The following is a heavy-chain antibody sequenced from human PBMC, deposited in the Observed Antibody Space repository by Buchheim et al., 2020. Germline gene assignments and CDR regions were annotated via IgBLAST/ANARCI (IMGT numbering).Heavy chain of an antibody. CDR2: ISYDGSNK. J-gene: IGHJ4*02. D-gene: IGHD6-19*01. V-gene: IGHV3-30-3*01. CDR1: GFTFSSYA. CDR3: ARDLMCCAVAGTIDY. Sequence: QVQLVESGGGVVQPGRSLRLSCAASGFTFSSYAMHWVRQAPGKGLEWVAVISYDGSNKYYADPVKGRFTISRDNSKNTLYLQMNSLRAEDTAVYYCARDLMCCAVAGTIDYWGQGTL.